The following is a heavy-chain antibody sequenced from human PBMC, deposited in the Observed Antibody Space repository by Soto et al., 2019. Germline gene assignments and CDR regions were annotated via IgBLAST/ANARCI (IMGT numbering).Heavy chain of an antibody. J-gene: IGHJ4*02. Sequence: SETLSLTCAVYGGSFSGYYWNWIRQPPGKGLEWIGEINHSGSTNYNPSLKSRVTISVDTSKDQFSLKLSSVTAADTAVYYCARGWGRIFDYWGQGTLVTVSS. CDR3: ARGWGRIFDY. D-gene: IGHD7-27*01. CDR1: GGSFSGYY. CDR2: INHSGST. V-gene: IGHV4-34*01.